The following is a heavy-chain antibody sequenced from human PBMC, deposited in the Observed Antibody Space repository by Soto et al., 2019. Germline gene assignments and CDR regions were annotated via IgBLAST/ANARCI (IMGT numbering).Heavy chain of an antibody. CDR3: TTRYCSVFFFCNDPATDGIYV. CDR2: IKSKTDGGTT. Sequence: AGGSVRLCCAASGFTFSNAWMNWVRQAPGKGLEWVGRIKSKTDGGTTDYAATVKGRFTIARDDSKNTLYLQMNRIKTEDTAVYYCTTRYCSVFFFCNDPATDGIYV. CDR1: GFTFSNAW. D-gene: IGHD2-15*01. V-gene: IGHV3-15*07. J-gene: IGHJ6*01.